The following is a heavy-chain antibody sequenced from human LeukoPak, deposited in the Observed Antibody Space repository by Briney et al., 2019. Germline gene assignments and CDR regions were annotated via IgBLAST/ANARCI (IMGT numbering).Heavy chain of an antibody. CDR1: GGSTISNSYS. CDR2: IYSTGAT. Sequence: SQTLSLTCSVSGGSTISNSYSWSWIRQADAKGLEWIGRIYSTGATNYNPSLKSRVTISVDTSKNQFSLKLSSVTAADTAVYYCARVNTDDSSGYTPLFDYWGQGTLVTVSS. J-gene: IGHJ4*02. V-gene: IGHV4-61*02. CDR3: ARVNTDDSSGYTPLFDY. D-gene: IGHD3-22*01.